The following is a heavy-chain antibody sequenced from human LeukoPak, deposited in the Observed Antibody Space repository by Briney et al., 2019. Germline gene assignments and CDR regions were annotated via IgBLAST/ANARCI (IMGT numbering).Heavy chain of an antibody. Sequence: ASVKVSCKASGYTFTGYYMHWVRQAPGQGLEWMGWINPNSGGTNYAQKFQGRVTMTRDTSISTAYMELSRLRSDDTAVYYCAREPPYCSGGSCYLNWFDPWGQGTLVTVSS. D-gene: IGHD2-15*01. V-gene: IGHV1-2*02. J-gene: IGHJ5*02. CDR1: GYTFTGYY. CDR2: INPNSGGT. CDR3: AREPPYCSGGSCYLNWFDP.